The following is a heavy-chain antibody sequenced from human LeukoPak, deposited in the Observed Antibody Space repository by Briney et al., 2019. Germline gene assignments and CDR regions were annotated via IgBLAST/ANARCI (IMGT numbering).Heavy chain of an antibody. CDR2: INPNSGGT. Sequence: GASVKVSCKASGYTFTGYYMHWVRQAPGQGLEWMGWINPNSGGTNYAQKSQGRVTMTRDTSISTAYMELSRLRSDDTAVYYCARDVHHMITFGGVIPSQEDAFDIWGQGTMVTVSS. D-gene: IGHD3-16*02. CDR3: ARDVHHMITFGGVIPSQEDAFDI. CDR1: GYTFTGYY. V-gene: IGHV1-2*02. J-gene: IGHJ3*02.